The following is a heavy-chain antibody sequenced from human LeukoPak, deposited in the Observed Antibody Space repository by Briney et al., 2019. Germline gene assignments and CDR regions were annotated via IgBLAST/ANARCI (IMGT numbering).Heavy chain of an antibody. V-gene: IGHV4-39*01. CDR1: GGSISSSIYY. D-gene: IGHD3-10*01. CDR2: IYYSGST. J-gene: IGHJ6*02. CDR3: ARPVFGVAMVRGVIPYYYYGMDV. Sequence: SSETLSLTCTVSGGSISSSIYYWGWIRQPPGKGLEWIGSIYYSGSTYYNPSLKSRVTISVDTSKNQFSLKLSSVTAADTAVYYCARPVFGVAMVRGVIPYYYYGMDVWGQGTTVTVSS.